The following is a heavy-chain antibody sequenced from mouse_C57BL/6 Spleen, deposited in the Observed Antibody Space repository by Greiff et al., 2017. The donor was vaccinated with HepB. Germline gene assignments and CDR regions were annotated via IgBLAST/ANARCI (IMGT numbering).Heavy chain of an antibody. CDR1: GYTFTSYW. D-gene: IGHD4-1*01. CDR2: IHPNSGST. CDR3: ARVGGTGYYFDY. V-gene: IGHV1-64*01. J-gene: IGHJ2*01. Sequence: QVQLQQSGAELVKPGASVKLSCKASGYTFTSYWMHWVKQRPGQGLEWIGMIHPNSGSTNYNEKFKSKATLTVDKSSSTAYMQLSSLTSEDSAVYYCARVGGTGYYFDYWGQGTTLTVSS.